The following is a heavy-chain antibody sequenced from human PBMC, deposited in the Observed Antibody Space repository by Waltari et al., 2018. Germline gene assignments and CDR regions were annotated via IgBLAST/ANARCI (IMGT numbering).Heavy chain of an antibody. V-gene: IGHV4-38-2*01. CDR2: IYPGDSDT. CDR1: GYSISSDFY. Sequence: QVQLQESGPGLVKPSETLSLTCAVSGYSISSDFYWGWIRQPPGKGLEWMGIIYPGDSDTRYSPSFQGQVTISADKSISTAYLQWSSLKASDTAMYYCARTRRVEINGYFDYWGQGTLVTVSS. D-gene: IGHD1-1*01. J-gene: IGHJ4*02. CDR3: ARTRRVEINGYFDY.